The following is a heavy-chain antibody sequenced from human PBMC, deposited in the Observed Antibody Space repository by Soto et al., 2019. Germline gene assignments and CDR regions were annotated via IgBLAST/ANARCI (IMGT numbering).Heavy chain of an antibody. Sequence: EVQLVESGGGLVKPGGSLRLSCAASGFTFSSYSMNWVRQAPGKGLEWVSSISSSSSYIYYADSVKGRFTISRDNAKDSLDLQNNSPGGEDTAVYYWARDFSILGGLWVRESPHEDYYGMGVLGPRNTGT. V-gene: IGHV3-21*01. J-gene: IGHJ6*01. D-gene: IGHD3-10*01. CDR1: GFTFSSYS. CDR2: ISSSSSYI. CDR3: ARDFSILGGLWVRESPHEDYYGMGV.